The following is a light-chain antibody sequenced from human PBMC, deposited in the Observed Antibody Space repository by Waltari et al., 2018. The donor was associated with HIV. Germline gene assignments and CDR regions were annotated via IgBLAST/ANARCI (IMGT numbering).Light chain of an antibody. CDR2: GNS. Sequence: QSLLTQPPSVSGAPGQRVTISCTGSSSNIGAGFDVHWYQQLPGTVPKLLIYGNSKRPAGVPNRFSGSKSGTSASLAITGLQAEDEADYYCQSYDRSLSGYVVFGGGTKLTVL. V-gene: IGLV1-40*01. J-gene: IGLJ2*01. CDR3: QSYDRSLSGYVV. CDR1: SSNIGAGFD.